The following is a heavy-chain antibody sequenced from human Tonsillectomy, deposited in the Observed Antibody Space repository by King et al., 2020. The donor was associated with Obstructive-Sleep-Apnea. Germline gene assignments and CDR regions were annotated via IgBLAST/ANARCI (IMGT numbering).Heavy chain of an antibody. Sequence: VQLVESGGGLVKPGGSLRLSCAASGFTFSSYSMNWVRQAPGKGLEWVSSISSSSGYIYYADSVKGRFTISRDNAENSLYLQMNSLRAEDTAVYYCARVGGNHYGMDVWGQGTTVTVSS. CDR1: GFTFSSYS. D-gene: IGHD1-14*01. V-gene: IGHV3-21*01. J-gene: IGHJ6*02. CDR2: ISSSSGYI. CDR3: ARVGGNHYGMDV.